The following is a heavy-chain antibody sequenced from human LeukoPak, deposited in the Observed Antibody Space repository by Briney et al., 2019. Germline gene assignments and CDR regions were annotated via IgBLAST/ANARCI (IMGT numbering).Heavy chain of an antibody. Sequence: SETLSLTCAVYGGSFSGYYRSWIRQPPGKGLEWIGEINHSGSTNYNPSLKSRVTISVDTSKNQFSLKLSSVTAADTAVYYCARGNDYVWGSYRSTNWFDPWGQGTLVTVSS. CDR2: INHSGST. D-gene: IGHD3-16*02. CDR1: GGSFSGYY. J-gene: IGHJ5*02. V-gene: IGHV4-34*01. CDR3: ARGNDYVWGSYRSTNWFDP.